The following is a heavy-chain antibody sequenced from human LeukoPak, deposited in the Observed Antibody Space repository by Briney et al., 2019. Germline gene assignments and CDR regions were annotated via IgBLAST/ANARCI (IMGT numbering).Heavy chain of an antibody. Sequence: PSETLSLTCAVSGGSISSGGYSWSWIRQPPGKGLEWIGYIYHSGSTYYNPSLKSRVTISVDRSKNQFSLKLSSVTAADTAVYYCARARGSSWYRSAWHFDYWGQGTLVTVSS. D-gene: IGHD6-13*01. CDR3: ARARGSSWYRSAWHFDY. CDR2: IYHSGST. J-gene: IGHJ4*02. CDR1: GGSISSGGYS. V-gene: IGHV4-30-2*01.